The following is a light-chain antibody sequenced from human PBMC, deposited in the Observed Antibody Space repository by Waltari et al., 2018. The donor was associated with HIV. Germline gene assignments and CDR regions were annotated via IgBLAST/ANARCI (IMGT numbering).Light chain of an antibody. V-gene: IGLV2-14*01. J-gene: IGLJ1*01. CDR1: RSAIGAFNY. CDR3: SSYTTSNTYV. Sequence: QSPLAQPASVSGSPGQSITFPCTGTRSAIGAFNYFSWYQKHPDKAPKVIIYRVKSRPSGVSDRFSGSKSGNTASLTISGLQAEDEADYYCSSYTTSNTYVFGRGTTVSVL. CDR2: RVK.